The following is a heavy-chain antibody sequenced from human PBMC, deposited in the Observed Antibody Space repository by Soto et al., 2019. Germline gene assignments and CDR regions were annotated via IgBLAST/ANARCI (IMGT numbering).Heavy chain of an antibody. CDR1: GYTFTSYG. D-gene: IGHD3-10*01. J-gene: IGHJ4*02. CDR3: ARDKYYFGSGSYPNFDS. V-gene: IGHV1-18*01. Sequence: ASVKVSCKASGYTFTSYGISWVRQAPGQGLEWMGWISGYNGYTNYAQNLQGRVTMTTDTSTSTAYMELRSLRSDDTAVYYCARDKYYFGSGSYPNFDSWAQGTLVTVSS. CDR2: ISGYNGYT.